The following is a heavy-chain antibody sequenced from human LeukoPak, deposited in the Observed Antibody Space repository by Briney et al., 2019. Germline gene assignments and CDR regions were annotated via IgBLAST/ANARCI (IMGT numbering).Heavy chain of an antibody. J-gene: IGHJ6*03. CDR2: SRSKAYGGTT. CDR3: TRDPIRYGDYDFYYYYMDV. V-gene: IGHV3-49*04. D-gene: IGHD4-17*01. CDR1: GFTFGDYA. Sequence: GSLRLSCTASGFTFGDYAMSWVRQAPGKGLEWVGFSRSKAYGGTTEYAASVKGRFTISRDDSKSIAYLQMNSLKTEDTAVYYCTRDPIRYGDYDFYYYYMDVWGKGTTVTISS.